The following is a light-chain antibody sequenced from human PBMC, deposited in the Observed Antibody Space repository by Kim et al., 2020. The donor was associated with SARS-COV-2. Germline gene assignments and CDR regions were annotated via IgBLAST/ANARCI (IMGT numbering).Light chain of an antibody. Sequence: QSASVSGSPGQSITISCTGTSSDVGGYKYVSWYQKHPGKAPKLMIYDVNNRPSGVSNRFSGSKSGNTASLTISGLQAEDEADYFCSSSTTSSTLEFGGGTQLTVL. CDR1: SSDVGGYKY. J-gene: IGLJ3*02. V-gene: IGLV2-14*03. CDR2: DVN. CDR3: SSSTTSSTLE.